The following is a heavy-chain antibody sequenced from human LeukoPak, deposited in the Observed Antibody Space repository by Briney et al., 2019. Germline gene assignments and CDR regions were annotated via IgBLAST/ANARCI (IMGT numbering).Heavy chain of an antibody. CDR2: FDPEDGET. CDR3: ATPRGYSSSWYYYMDV. Sequence: ASVKVSCKVSGYTLTELSMHWVRQAPGKGLEWMGGFDPEDGETIYAQKFQVRVTMTEDTSTDTAYMELSSLRSEDTAVYYCATPRGYSSSWYYYMDVWGKGTTVTVSS. V-gene: IGHV1-24*01. D-gene: IGHD6-13*01. J-gene: IGHJ6*03. CDR1: GYTLTELS.